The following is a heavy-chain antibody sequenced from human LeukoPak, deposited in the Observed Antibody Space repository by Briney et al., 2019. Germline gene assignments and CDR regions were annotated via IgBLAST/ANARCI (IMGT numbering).Heavy chain of an antibody. CDR2: MNPNSGNT. CDR3: ARVWAGVDTAMVYYLDY. V-gene: IGHV1-8*01. J-gene: IGHJ4*02. D-gene: IGHD5-18*01. Sequence: ASVTVSCRASGYTFTSYDVNWVRQATGQGLEWMRWMNPNSGNTGYAQKFQGRVTMTRNTSISTAYMELRSLRSEDTAVYYCARVWAGVDTAMVYYLDYWGQGTLVTVSS. CDR1: GYTFTSYD.